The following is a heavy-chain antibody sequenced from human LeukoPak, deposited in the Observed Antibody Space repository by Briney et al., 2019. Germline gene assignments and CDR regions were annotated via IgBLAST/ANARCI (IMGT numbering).Heavy chain of an antibody. D-gene: IGHD3-10*01. CDR2: IYTSGST. V-gene: IGHV4-61*02. J-gene: IGHJ4*02. CDR3: ARYYYGSGNQNDY. CDR1: GGSISSGSYY. Sequence: PSQTLSLTCTVSGGSISSGSYYWSWIRQPAGKGLEWIGRIYTSGSTNYNPSLKSRVTISVDTSKNQFSLKLSSVTAADTAVYYCARYYYGSGNQNDYWGQGTLVTVSS.